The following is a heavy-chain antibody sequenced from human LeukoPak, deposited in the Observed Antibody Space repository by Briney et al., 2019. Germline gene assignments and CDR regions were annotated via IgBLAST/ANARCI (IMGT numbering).Heavy chain of an antibody. Sequence: PGGSLRLSCAGSGFMFSSYWMSWVRQAPGKGLEWVANIKEDGSEKYYVDSVKGRFTISRDNAKNSLYLQMNSLRAEDTAVYYCASIGTSDGEWFDPWGQGTLVTVSS. V-gene: IGHV3-7*01. J-gene: IGHJ5*02. CDR2: IKEDGSEK. CDR3: ASIGTSDGEWFDP. CDR1: GFMFSSYW. D-gene: IGHD1-14*01.